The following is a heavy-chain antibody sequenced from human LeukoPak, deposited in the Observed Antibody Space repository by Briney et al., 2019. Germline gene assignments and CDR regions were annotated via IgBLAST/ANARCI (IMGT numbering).Heavy chain of an antibody. Sequence: SETLSLTCTVSGGSISSGGYYWSWIRQPPGKGLEWIGYIYHSGSTYYNPSLKSRVTISVDRSKNQFSLKLSSVTAADTAVYYCARGWGHYFDYWGQGTLVTVSS. CDR1: GGSISSGGYY. CDR3: ARGWGHYFDY. V-gene: IGHV4-30-2*01. CDR2: IYHSGST. J-gene: IGHJ4*02. D-gene: IGHD7-27*01.